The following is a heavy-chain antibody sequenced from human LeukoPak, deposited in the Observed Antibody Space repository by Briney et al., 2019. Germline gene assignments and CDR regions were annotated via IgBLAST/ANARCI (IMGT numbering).Heavy chain of an antibody. CDR2: INPNSGGT. CDR3: ARDAGPTYYDFWGGCYSH. V-gene: IGHV1-2*06. J-gene: IGHJ1*01. Sequence: ASVKVSCKASGYTFTGYYMHWVRQAPGQGLEWMGRINPNSGGTNYAQKFQGRVTMTRDTSISTAYMELSRLRSDDTAVYYCARDAGPTYYDFWGGCYSHWGQGTLVTVSS. CDR1: GYTFTGYY. D-gene: IGHD3-3*01.